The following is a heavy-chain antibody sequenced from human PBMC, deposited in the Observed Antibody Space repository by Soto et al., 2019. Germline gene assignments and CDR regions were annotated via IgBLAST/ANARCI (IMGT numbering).Heavy chain of an antibody. V-gene: IGHV3-30*18. CDR1: GFTFSSYG. J-gene: IGHJ4*02. D-gene: IGHD3-16*02. Sequence: QVQLVESGGGVVQPGRSLRLSCAASGFTFSSYGMHWVRQAPGKRLEWVAIISYDGSNQYYADSVKGRFTISRDNSKNTLDLQMNSLRAEDTAVYYCAKALGELSPESYDHWGQGVLVTVSS. CDR3: AKALGELSPESYDH. CDR2: ISYDGSNQ.